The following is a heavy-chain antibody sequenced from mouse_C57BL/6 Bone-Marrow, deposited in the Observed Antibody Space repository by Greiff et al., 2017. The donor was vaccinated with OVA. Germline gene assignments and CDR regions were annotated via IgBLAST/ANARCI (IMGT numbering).Heavy chain of an antibody. J-gene: IGHJ2*01. CDR1: GYTFTSYW. V-gene: IGHV1-50*01. D-gene: IGHD4-1*01. Sequence: QVQLQQPGAELVKPGASVKLSCKASGYTFTSYWMQWVKQRPGQGLEWIGEIDPSDSYTNYNQKFKGKATLTVDTSSSTAYMQRSSLTSEDSAVYYCARRLGTDYWGQGTTLTVSS. CDR2: IDPSDSYT. CDR3: ARRLGTDY.